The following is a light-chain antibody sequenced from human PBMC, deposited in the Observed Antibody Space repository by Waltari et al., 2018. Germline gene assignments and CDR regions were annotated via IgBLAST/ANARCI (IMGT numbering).Light chain of an antibody. CDR3: QHNKELPLT. J-gene: IGKJ4*01. V-gene: IGKV4-1*01. Sequence: DIVMTQSPDSLAVSLGERATISCKSSRKILDSTNNKNYSAGYQQNPGQPPRLLIYWASTGEPGFPDGLLGGGLGKNFTPTIGGLQAEDVADYYGQHNKELPLTFGGGTKVRIK. CDR1: RKILDSTNNKNY. CDR2: WAS.